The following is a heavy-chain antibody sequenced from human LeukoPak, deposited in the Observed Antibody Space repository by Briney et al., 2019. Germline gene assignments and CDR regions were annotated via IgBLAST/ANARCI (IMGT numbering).Heavy chain of an antibody. D-gene: IGHD3-22*01. CDR2: INPSDGST. Sequence: ASVKVSCKASGYTFTNYYMHWVRQAPGQGLEWVGIINPSDGSTSYAQKFQGRVTMTRDTSTSTVYMELSSLRSEDTAVYYCARAEKRITMILDIWGQGTMVTVSS. CDR3: ARAEKRITMILDI. CDR1: GYTFTNYY. V-gene: IGHV1-46*01. J-gene: IGHJ3*02.